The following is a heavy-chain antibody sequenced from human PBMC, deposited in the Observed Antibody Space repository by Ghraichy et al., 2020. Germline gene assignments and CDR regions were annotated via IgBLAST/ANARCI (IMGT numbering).Heavy chain of an antibody. CDR2: INHSGST. D-gene: IGHD6-13*01. CDR1: GGSFSGYY. CDR3: ARGGKQQLVLISY. J-gene: IGHJ4*02. V-gene: IGHV4-34*01. Sequence: SQTLSLTCAVYGGSFSGYYWSWIRQPPGKGLEWIGEINHSGSTNYNPSLKSRVTISVDTSKNQFSLKLSSVTAADTAVYYCARGGKQQLVLISYWGQGTLVTVSS.